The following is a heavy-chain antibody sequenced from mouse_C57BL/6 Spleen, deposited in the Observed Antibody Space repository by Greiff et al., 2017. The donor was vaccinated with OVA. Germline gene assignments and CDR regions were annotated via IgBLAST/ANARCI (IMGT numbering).Heavy chain of an antibody. J-gene: IGHJ3*01. CDR2: IDPETGGT. Sequence: LQESGAELVRPGASVTLSCKASGYTFTDYEMHWVKQTPVHGLEWIGAIDPETGGTAYNQKFKGKAILTADKSSSTAYMELRSLTSEDSAVYYCNYGSSYWFAYWGQGTLVTVSA. CDR1: GYTFTDYE. V-gene: IGHV1-15*01. CDR3: NYGSSYWFAY. D-gene: IGHD1-1*01.